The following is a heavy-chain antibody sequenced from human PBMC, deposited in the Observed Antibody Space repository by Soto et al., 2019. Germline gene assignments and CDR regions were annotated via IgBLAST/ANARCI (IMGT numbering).Heavy chain of an antibody. CDR2: IYYNGNT. Sequence: QVQLQESGPGLVKPSQTLSLTCTLSGVSITSGAYYWTWVRQHPGKGLEWIGYIYYNGNTYFSPSLKRRLTISIDTSKTQVSLKLSSVTAADTAMYYCARARLRAVYAFDFWGQGTMVTVSS. J-gene: IGHJ3*01. CDR3: ARARLRAVYAFDF. V-gene: IGHV4-31*03. CDR1: GVSITSGAYY. D-gene: IGHD4-17*01.